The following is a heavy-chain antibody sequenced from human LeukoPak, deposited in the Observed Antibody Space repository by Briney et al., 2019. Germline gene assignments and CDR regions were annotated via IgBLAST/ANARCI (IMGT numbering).Heavy chain of an antibody. Sequence: ASVKVSCKASGYTFTGYYIHWVRQAPGQGLEWMGWINPNSGDTNHAQKFQGRVTMTRDTSISTVYMELSRLRSDDTAVFYCARGWPQGFDYWGQGAPVTVSS. CDR3: ARGWPQGFDY. D-gene: IGHD2-15*01. J-gene: IGHJ4*02. CDR2: INPNSGDT. V-gene: IGHV1-2*02. CDR1: GYTFTGYY.